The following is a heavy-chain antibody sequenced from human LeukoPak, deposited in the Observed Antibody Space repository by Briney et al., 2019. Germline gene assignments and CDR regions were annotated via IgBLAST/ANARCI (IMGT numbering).Heavy chain of an antibody. CDR2: INPNSGGA. CDR3: ARDKILWFRELLGY. V-gene: IGHV1-2*02. D-gene: IGHD3-10*01. Sequence: ASVKVSCKASGYTFTGYYMHWVRQAPGQGLEWMGWINPNSGGANYAQKFQGRVTMTRDTSISTAYMELSRLRSDDTAVYCCARDKILWFRELLGYWGQGTLVTVSS. J-gene: IGHJ4*02. CDR1: GYTFTGYY.